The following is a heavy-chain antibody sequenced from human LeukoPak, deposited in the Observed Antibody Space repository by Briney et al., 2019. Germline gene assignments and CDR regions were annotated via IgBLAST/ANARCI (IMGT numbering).Heavy chain of an antibody. D-gene: IGHD3-3*01. J-gene: IGHJ4*02. CDR3: ARDARYDFWSGYYQEVNCDY. Sequence: GGSLRLSCAASGFTFSSYSMNWVRQAPGKGLEWVSSISSSSSYIYYADSVKGRFTISRDNAKNSLYLQMNSLRAEDTAVYYCARDARYDFWSGYYQEVNCDYWGQGTLVTVSS. CDR1: GFTFSSYS. CDR2: ISSSSSYI. V-gene: IGHV3-21*01.